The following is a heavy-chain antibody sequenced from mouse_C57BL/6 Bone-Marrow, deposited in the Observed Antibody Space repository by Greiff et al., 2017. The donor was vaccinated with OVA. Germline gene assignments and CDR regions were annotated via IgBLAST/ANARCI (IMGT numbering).Heavy chain of an antibody. D-gene: IGHD2-4*01. CDR3: ANDYDGAWFAY. CDR1: GYSFTGYY. V-gene: IGHV1-31*01. CDR2: IYPYNGVS. Sequence: EVQVVESGPELVKPGASVKISCKASGYSFTGYYMHWVKQSHGNILDWIGYIYPYNGVSSYNQKFKGKATLTVDKSSSTAYMELRSLTSEDSAVYYCANDYDGAWFAYRGQGTLVTVSA. J-gene: IGHJ3*01.